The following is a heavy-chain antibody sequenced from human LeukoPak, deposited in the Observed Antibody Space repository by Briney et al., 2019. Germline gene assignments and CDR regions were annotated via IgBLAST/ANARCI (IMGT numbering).Heavy chain of an antibody. CDR2: IYGGGNI. CDR3: ARGAGYNYPYYFDY. J-gene: IGHJ4*02. Sequence: GGSLRLSCAASGFTVSSNYMNWVRQAPGKGLEWVSVIYGGGNIYYADSVKGRFTISRDDSKNTLYLQMNSLRAEDTAVYYCARGAGYNYPYYFDYWGQGTLVTVSS. D-gene: IGHD5-24*01. CDR1: GFTVSSNY. V-gene: IGHV3-53*01.